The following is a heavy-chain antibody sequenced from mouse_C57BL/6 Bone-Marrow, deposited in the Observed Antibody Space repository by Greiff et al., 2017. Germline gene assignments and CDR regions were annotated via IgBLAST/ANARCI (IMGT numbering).Heavy chain of an antibody. CDR3: ARWDGNYDFDY. Sequence: VQLQQSGAELVKPGASVTLSCKASGYTFTSYWMHWVKQRPGQGLEWIGMIHPHSGSTTYNEKFKRKATLTVDKSSSTAYMQLSSLTSEDSAVYYGARWDGNYDFDYWGQGTTLTVSS. V-gene: IGHV1-64*01. CDR1: GYTFTSYW. CDR2: IHPHSGST. J-gene: IGHJ2*01. D-gene: IGHD2-1*01.